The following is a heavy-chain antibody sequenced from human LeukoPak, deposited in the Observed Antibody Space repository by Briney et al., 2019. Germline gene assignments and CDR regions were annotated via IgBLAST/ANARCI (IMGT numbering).Heavy chain of an antibody. V-gene: IGHV3-21*01. CDR3: AREGVYYDSSGYYYYFDY. D-gene: IGHD3-22*01. CDR1: GFTFSSYS. CDR2: ISSSSSYI. J-gene: IGHJ4*02. Sequence: PGGSLRLSCAASGFTFSSYSMNWVRQAPGKGLEWVSSISSSSSYIYYADSVKGRFTISRDNAKNSLYLQMNSLRAEDTAVYYCAREGVYYDSSGYYYYFDYWGQGTLVTVSS.